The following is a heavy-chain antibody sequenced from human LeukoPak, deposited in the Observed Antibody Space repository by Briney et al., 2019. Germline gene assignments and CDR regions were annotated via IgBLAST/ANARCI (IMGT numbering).Heavy chain of an antibody. J-gene: IGHJ4*02. CDR3: ARDPNEWYFDY. CDR1: GGSISSYS. D-gene: IGHD3-3*01. Sequence: SETLSLTCTVSGGSISSYSWSWIRQPAGKGLEWIGRIYTSGSANYNPPLKSRVTMSVDTSKNQFSLKLNSVTAADTAVYYCARDPNEWYFDYWGQGTLVTVSS. V-gene: IGHV4-4*07. CDR2: IYTSGSA.